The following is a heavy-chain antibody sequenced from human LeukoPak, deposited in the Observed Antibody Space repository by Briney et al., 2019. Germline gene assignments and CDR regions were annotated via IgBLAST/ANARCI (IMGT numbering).Heavy chain of an antibody. CDR2: IIPIFGTA. Sequence: SVKISCKASGGTFSSYAISWLRQAPGQGLEWMGRIIPIFGTANYAQKFQGRVTITTDESTSTAYMELSSLRSEDTAVYYCARVHCSSTSCPLYYFDYWGQGTLVTVSS. CDR3: ARVHCSSTSCPLYYFDY. D-gene: IGHD2-2*01. V-gene: IGHV1-69*05. J-gene: IGHJ4*02. CDR1: GGTFSSYA.